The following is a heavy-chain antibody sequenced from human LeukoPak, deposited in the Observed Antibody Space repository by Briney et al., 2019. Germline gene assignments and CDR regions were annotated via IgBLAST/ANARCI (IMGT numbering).Heavy chain of an antibody. J-gene: IGHJ4*02. CDR1: GGTFSSYA. CDR3: ARSYCSGGNCFLTFFDY. Sequence: ASVKVSCKASGGTFSSYAINWVRQAPGQGLEWMGRIIPILGIADYAQRFQGRVTITADKSTSTSYMELNSLRFEDTAVYYCARSYCSGGNCFLTFFDYWGQGTLVTVSS. D-gene: IGHD2-15*01. CDR2: IIPILGIA. V-gene: IGHV1-69*04.